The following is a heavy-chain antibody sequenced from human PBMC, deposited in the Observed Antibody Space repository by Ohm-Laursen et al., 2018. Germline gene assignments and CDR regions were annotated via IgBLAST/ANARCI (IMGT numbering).Heavy chain of an antibody. V-gene: IGHV3-23*01. D-gene: IGHD2-15*01. CDR1: GFTFNSHW. J-gene: IGHJ4*01. CDR2: ISGIGNNP. CDR3: ARPVADY. Sequence: SLRLSCAASGFTFNSHWMHWVRQAPGKGLEWVSDISGIGNNPEYADSVKGRFIISRDNSKSMLFLQMNALRVEDTALYYCARPVADYWGQGILVSVSS.